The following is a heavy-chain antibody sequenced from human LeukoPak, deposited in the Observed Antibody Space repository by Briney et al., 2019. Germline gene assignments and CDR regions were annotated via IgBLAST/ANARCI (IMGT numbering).Heavy chain of an antibody. V-gene: IGHV4-4*07. CDR1: GYSISSGYY. CDR2: IYTSGST. J-gene: IGHJ5*02. Sequence: PSETLSLTCTVSGYSISSGYYWSWIRQPAGKGLEWIGRIYTSGSTNYNPSLKSRVTMSVDTSKNQFSLKLSSVTAADTAVYYCARGLWFGELAWFDPWGQGTLVTVSS. D-gene: IGHD3-10*01. CDR3: ARGLWFGELAWFDP.